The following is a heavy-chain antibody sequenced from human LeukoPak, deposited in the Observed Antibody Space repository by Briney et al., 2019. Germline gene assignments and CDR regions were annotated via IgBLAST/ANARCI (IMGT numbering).Heavy chain of an antibody. Sequence: PRASVTVSCKASGYTFTGYYMHWVRQAPGQGLEWMGWINPNSGGTNYAQKFQGRVTMTRDTSISAAYMELSSLRSDDTAVYYCAREGLEWLLERRKGMWPWGQGTLVTVSS. J-gene: IGHJ5*02. CDR3: AREGLEWLLERRKGMWP. D-gene: IGHD3-3*01. CDR2: INPNSGGT. V-gene: IGHV1-2*02. CDR1: GYTFTGYY.